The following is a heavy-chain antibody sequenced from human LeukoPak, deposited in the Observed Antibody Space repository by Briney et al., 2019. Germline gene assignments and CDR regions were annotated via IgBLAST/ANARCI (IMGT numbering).Heavy chain of an antibody. CDR2: ISSSGSTI. CDR1: GFIFKTYT. CDR3: AELGITMIGGV. D-gene: IGHD3-10*02. J-gene: IGHJ6*04. V-gene: IGHV3-48*04. Sequence: GGSLRLSCAASGFIFKTYTMNWVRQAPGKGLEWVSYISSSGSTIYYADSVKGRFTISRDNAKNSLYLQMNSLRAEDTAVYYCAELGITMIGGVWGKGTTVTISS.